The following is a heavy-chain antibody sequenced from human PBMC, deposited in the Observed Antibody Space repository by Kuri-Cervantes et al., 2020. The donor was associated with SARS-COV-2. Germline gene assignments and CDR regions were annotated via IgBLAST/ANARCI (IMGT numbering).Heavy chain of an antibody. CDR2: IRYDGSNK. V-gene: IGHV3-30*02. J-gene: IGHJ4*02. CDR3: AKMEGGFLEWTWIDY. D-gene: IGHD3-3*01. CDR1: GLTFSSYG. Sequence: GESLKISCAASGLTFSSYGMHWVRQAPGKGLEWVAFIRYDGSNKYYADSVKGRFTISRDNSKNTLYLQMNSLRAEDKAVYYCAKMEGGFLEWTWIDYWGQGTLVTVSS.